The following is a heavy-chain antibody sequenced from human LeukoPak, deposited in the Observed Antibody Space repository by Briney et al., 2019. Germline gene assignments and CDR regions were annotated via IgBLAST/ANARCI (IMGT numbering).Heavy chain of an antibody. CDR1: GFTFNRYN. V-gene: IGHV3-30*03. CDR3: ARDHSAMPSY. D-gene: IGHD2-2*01. CDR2: ISYDGSYT. J-gene: IGHJ4*02. Sequence: PGSSLRLSCAASGFTFNRYNVHCLRQAPGKGVEWLTVISYDGSYTSYGASVKGRFTVSRDNSQNTLYLQMNGLRAEDTALYYCARDHSAMPSYWGQGTLVTVSS.